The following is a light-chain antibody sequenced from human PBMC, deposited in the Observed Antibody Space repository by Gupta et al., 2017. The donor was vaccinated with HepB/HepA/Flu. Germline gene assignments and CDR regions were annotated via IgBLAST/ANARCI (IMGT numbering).Light chain of an antibody. CDR2: KDI. J-gene: IGLJ2*01. Sequence: SYAMTQPPSVSVSPGQTARITCSGDALPTQYAYWYQQKPGQAPGLLRYKDIERPSVSPERFSGSSSGTTVTLTIIGVQAEDEADYYCQSAYSSGTYRVVFGGGTKLTVL. V-gene: IGLV3-25*03. CDR1: ALPTQY. CDR3: QSAYSSGTYRVV.